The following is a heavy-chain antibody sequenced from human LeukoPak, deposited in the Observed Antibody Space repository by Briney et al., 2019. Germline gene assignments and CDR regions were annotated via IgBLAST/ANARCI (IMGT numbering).Heavy chain of an antibody. CDR3: ARADFLGDAFDI. CDR1: EFTFSIYA. J-gene: IGHJ3*02. CDR2: INWNGGST. V-gene: IGHV3-20*04. Sequence: GGSLRLSCAASEFTFSIYAMSWVRQAPGKGLEWVSGINWNGGSTGCADSVKGRFTISRDNAKNSLYLQMNSLRAEDTALYYCARADFLGDAFDIWGQGTMVTVSS. D-gene: IGHD3/OR15-3a*01.